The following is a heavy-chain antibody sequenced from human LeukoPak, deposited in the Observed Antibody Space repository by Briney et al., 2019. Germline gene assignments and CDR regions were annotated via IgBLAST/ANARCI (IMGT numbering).Heavy chain of an antibody. J-gene: IGHJ4*02. CDR1: TLTPRTKY. V-gene: IGHV3-66*01. Sequence: GRSLSLSSQLSTLTPRTKYTSWVRHAPRRGLEWVSLIYTGGNTNYADSVKGRFTLSRDNSKNTVYLQMNSLRVEDTAMYYCASISDLLFYFDSWGQGTLVTVSS. CDR3: ASISDLLFYFDS. CDR2: IYTGGNT.